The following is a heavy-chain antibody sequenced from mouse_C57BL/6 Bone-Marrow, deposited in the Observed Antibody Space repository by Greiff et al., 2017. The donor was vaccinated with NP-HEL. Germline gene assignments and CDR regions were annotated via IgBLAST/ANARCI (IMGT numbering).Heavy chain of an antibody. CDR2: ISDGGSYT. CDR1: GFTFSSYA. J-gene: IGHJ4*01. V-gene: IGHV5-4*01. CDR3: ARDGTRNYYYAMDY. Sequence: EVMLVESGGGLVKPGGSLKLSCAASGFTFSSYAMSWVRQTPEKRLEWVATISDGGSYTYYPDNVKGRFTISRDNAKNNLYLQMSHLKSEDTAMYYCARDGTRNYYYAMDYWGQGTSVTVSS.